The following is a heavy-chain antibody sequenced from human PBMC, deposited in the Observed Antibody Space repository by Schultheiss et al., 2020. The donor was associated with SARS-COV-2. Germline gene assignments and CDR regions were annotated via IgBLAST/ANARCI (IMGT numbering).Heavy chain of an antibody. CDR2: INPNSGGT. CDR3: ARARFSGYDYTFEDY. D-gene: IGHD5-12*01. V-gene: IGHV1-2*04. J-gene: IGHJ4*02. CDR1: GYTFTSYY. Sequence: ASVKVSCKASGYTFTSYYMHWVRQAPGQGLEWMGGINPNSGGTNYAQKFQGWVTMTRDTSISTAYMELSSLRSEDTAVYYCARARFSGYDYTFEDYWGQGTLVTVSS.